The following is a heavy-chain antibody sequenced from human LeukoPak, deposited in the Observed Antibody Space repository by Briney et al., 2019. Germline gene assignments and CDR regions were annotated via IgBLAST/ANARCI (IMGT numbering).Heavy chain of an antibody. CDR2: ISGSGGST. J-gene: IGHJ3*02. V-gene: IGHV3-23*01. D-gene: IGHD2-2*01. CDR1: GFTFSSYA. Sequence: PGGSLRLSCAASGFTFSSYAMSWVRQAPGKGLEWVSAISGSGGSTYYADSVKGRFTISRDDSKNTLYLQMNSLRAEDTAVYYCAEDAVPAATAPDAFDIWGQGTMVTVSS. CDR3: AEDAVPAATAPDAFDI.